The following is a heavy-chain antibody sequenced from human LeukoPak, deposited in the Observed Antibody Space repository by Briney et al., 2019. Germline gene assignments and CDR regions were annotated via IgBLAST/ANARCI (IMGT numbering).Heavy chain of an antibody. CDR3: ARYTADSGSYSAAYFDY. D-gene: IGHD1-26*01. CDR1: GGTFSSYA. V-gene: IGHV1-69*05. Sequence: ASVKVSCKASGGTFSSYAISWVRQAPGQGLEWMGGIIPIFGTANYAQKLQGRVTITRDTSANTAYMELSSLRYEDMAVYYCARYTADSGSYSAAYFDYWGQGTLVTVSS. CDR2: IIPIFGTA. J-gene: IGHJ4*02.